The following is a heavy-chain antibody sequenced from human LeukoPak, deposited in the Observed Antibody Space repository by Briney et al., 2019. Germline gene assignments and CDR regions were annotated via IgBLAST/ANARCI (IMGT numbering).Heavy chain of an antibody. V-gene: IGHV4-39*01. D-gene: IGHD3-22*01. J-gene: IGHJ3*02. CDR3: ARSAYYYDSSGYPGDAFDI. CDR1: GGSISSSSYY. Sequence: SETLSLTCTVSGGSISSSSYYWGWIRQPPGKGLEWLGSIDYSGSTYYNPSLKSRVTISVDTSKNQFSLKLSSVAAADTAVYYCARSAYYYDSSGYPGDAFDIWGQGTMVTVSS. CDR2: IDYSGST.